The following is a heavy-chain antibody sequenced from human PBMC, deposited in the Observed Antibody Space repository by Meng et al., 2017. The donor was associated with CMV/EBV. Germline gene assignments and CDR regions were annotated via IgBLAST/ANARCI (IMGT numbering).Heavy chain of an antibody. J-gene: IGHJ4*02. CDR3: ARDRGSSSVFDY. Sequence: ASVKVSCKASGYTFTGYYMHWVRQAPGQGLEWMGWINPNSGSTNYAQKFQGRVTMTRDTSISTAYMELSRLRSDDTAVYYCARDRGSSSVFDYWGQGTLVTVSS. V-gene: IGHV1-2*02. CDR1: GYTFTGYY. D-gene: IGHD6-6*01. CDR2: INPNSGST.